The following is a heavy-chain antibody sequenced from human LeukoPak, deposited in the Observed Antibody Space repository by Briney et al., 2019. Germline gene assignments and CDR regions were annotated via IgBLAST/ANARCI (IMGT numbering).Heavy chain of an antibody. V-gene: IGHV1-69*05. CDR3: AREKVSRSGYSYGPDAFDI. D-gene: IGHD5-18*01. Sequence: SVKVSCKASGGTFSSYAISWVRQAPGQGLEWMGGIIPIFGTANYAQKFQGRVTITTDESTSTAYMELSSLRSEDTAVYYCAREKVSRSGYSYGPDAFDIWGQGTMVTVSS. CDR1: GGTFSSYA. CDR2: IIPIFGTA. J-gene: IGHJ3*02.